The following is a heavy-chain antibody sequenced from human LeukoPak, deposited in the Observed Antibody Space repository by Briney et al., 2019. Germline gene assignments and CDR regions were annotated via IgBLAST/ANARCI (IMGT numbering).Heavy chain of an antibody. CDR3: AREGQSADYGMDV. J-gene: IGHJ6*04. CDR1: GGSISSYY. V-gene: IGHV4-59*01. D-gene: IGHD2-2*01. CDR2: IYYSGST. Sequence: SETLSLTCTVSGGSISSYYWSWIRQPPGKGLEWIEYIYYSGSTNYNPSLKSRVTISVDTSKNQFSLKLSSVTAADTAVYYCAREGQSADYGMDVWGKGTTVTVSS.